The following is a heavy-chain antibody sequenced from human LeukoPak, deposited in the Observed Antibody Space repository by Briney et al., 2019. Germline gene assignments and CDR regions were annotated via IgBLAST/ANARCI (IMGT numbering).Heavy chain of an antibody. J-gene: IGHJ4*02. D-gene: IGHD5-12*01. CDR2: IIPILGIA. CDR3: ARDALDSGYEDPPLPDY. Sequence: GASVKVSCKASGGTFSSYAIRWVRQAPGQGLERMGRIIPILGIANYAQKFQGRVTITADKSTSTAYMELSSLRSEDTAVYYCARDALDSGYEDPPLPDYWGQGTLVTVSS. V-gene: IGHV1-69*04. CDR1: GGTFSSYA.